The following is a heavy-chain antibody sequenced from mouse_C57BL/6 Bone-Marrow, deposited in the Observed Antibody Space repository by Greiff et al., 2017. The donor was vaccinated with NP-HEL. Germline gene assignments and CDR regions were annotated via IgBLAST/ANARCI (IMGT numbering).Heavy chain of an antibody. Sequence: QVQLQQPGAELVRPGTSVKLSCKASGYTFTSYWMHWVKQRPGQGLEWIGVIDPSDSYTNYNQKFKGKATLTVDTSSSTAYMQLSSLTSEDSAVYYCASGRLRRTAWGQGTTLTVSS. V-gene: IGHV1-59*01. D-gene: IGHD2-4*01. J-gene: IGHJ2*01. CDR3: ASGRLRRTA. CDR1: GYTFTSYW. CDR2: IDPSDSYT.